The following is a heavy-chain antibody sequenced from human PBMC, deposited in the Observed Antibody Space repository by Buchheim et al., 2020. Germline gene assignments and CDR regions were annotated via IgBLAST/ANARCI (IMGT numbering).Heavy chain of an antibody. D-gene: IGHD3-22*01. Sequence: EVHLVQSGAEVKKPGESLKIPCQGSGYTFTSYWIAWVRQMPGKGLEWMGIIYPGDSDTRYNPSFQGQVILSADKSISPAYLQWRSLKASDTAMYYCARPDSSGYEFFDSWGQGTL. V-gene: IGHV5-51*01. J-gene: IGHJ4*01. CDR1: GYTFTSYW. CDR3: ARPDSSGYEFFDS. CDR2: IYPGDSDT.